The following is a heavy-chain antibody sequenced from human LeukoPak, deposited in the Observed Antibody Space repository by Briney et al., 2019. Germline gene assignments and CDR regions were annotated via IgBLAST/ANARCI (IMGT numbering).Heavy chain of an antibody. CDR1: GGSISSGSYY. CDR3: ARGSPRFDY. CDR2: IYTSGTT. J-gene: IGHJ4*02. V-gene: IGHV4-61*02. Sequence: SETLSLTCTVSGGSISSGSYYWSWIRQPAGKGLEWIGRIYTSGTTHYNPSLKSRVTMSVDTSKNQFSLKLSSVTAADTAVYFCARGSPRFDYWGQGTLVTVSS.